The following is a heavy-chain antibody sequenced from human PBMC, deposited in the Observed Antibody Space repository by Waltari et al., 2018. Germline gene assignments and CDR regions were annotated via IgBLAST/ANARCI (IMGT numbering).Heavy chain of an antibody. CDR2: IYYRGRT. Sequence: QLQLQESGPGLVKPSETLSLTCTVSGGSISSSSYYWGWIRQPPGKGLEWIGSIYYRGRTDYSPSLKSRVTIAVDTSKNQFSRKLSSVTAADTAVYYCAEATYYYDSSGFNTMYYFDYWGQGTLVTVSS. J-gene: IGHJ4*02. CDR1: GGSISSSSYY. D-gene: IGHD3-22*01. CDR3: AEATYYYDSSGFNTMYYFDY. V-gene: IGHV4-39*07.